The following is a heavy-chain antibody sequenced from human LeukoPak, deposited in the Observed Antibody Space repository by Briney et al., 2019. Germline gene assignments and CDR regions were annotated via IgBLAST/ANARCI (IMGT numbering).Heavy chain of an antibody. CDR3: ARDGGSYFDY. D-gene: IGHD3-16*01. CDR1: GGSISSYY. Sequence: SETLSLTCTVSGGSISSYYWSWIRQPPGKGLEWIGSIYYGGNTNYNPSLKSRVTISVDTSKNQFSLKLSSVTAADTAVYYCARDGGSYFDYWGQGTLVTVSS. J-gene: IGHJ4*02. CDR2: IYYGGNT. V-gene: IGHV4-59*01.